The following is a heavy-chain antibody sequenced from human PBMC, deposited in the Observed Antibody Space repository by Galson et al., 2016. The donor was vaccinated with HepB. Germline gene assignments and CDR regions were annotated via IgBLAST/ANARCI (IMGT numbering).Heavy chain of an antibody. D-gene: IGHD1-26*01. CDR3: ARARWEFMDALDI. CDR1: GFIFNTYT. J-gene: IGHJ3*02. CDR2: INSNSAFI. Sequence: SLRLSCAASGFIFNTYTVHWVRQAPGKGLEWVSSINSNSAFIYYADSVKGRFTISRDNARNSLYLQMDSLRAEDTALYYCARARWEFMDALDIWGQGTMVTVSS. V-gene: IGHV3-21*01.